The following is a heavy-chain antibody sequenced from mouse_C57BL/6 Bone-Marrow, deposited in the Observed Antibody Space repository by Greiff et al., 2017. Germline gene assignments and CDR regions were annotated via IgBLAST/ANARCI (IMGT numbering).Heavy chain of an antibody. D-gene: IGHD1-2*01. CDR3: ARYGCAYYAMDY. Sequence: QVQLQQSGAELVRPGTSVKVSCKASGYAFTNYLIEWVKQRPGQGLEWIGVINPGSGGTNYNEKFKGKATLTADKSSSTAYMQLSSLTSEDSAVYCCARYGCAYYAMDYWGQGTSVTVSS. CDR1: GYAFTNYL. V-gene: IGHV1-54*01. CDR2: INPGSGGT. J-gene: IGHJ4*01.